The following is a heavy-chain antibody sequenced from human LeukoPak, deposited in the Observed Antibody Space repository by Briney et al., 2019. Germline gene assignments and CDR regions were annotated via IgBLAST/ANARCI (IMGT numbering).Heavy chain of an antibody. CDR1: GYTFTSYG. CDR3: ARGADWGLGYYYYMDV. J-gene: IGHJ6*03. Sequence: ASVKVSCKASGYTFTSYGISWVRQAPGQGLEWMGWISAYDGNTNYAQELQGRVTMTTDTSTSTAYMELRSLRSDDTAVYYCARGADWGLGYYYYMDVWGKGTTVTVSS. CDR2: ISAYDGNT. V-gene: IGHV1-18*01. D-gene: IGHD7-27*01.